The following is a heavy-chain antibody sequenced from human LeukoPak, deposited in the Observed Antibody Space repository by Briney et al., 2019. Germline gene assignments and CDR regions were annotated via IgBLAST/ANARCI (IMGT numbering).Heavy chain of an antibody. Sequence: GGSLTLSWAPSGFTFSSYPMHWARQPPARGVEWVAGISYDGSNKYYADSVKGRFTISRDNSKNTLYLQMNSLRAEDTAVYYCARDSPTTGYWGQGTLVTVSP. J-gene: IGHJ4*02. D-gene: IGHD1-14*01. V-gene: IGHV3-30-3*01. CDR3: ARDSPTTGY. CDR2: ISYDGSNK. CDR1: GFTFSSYP.